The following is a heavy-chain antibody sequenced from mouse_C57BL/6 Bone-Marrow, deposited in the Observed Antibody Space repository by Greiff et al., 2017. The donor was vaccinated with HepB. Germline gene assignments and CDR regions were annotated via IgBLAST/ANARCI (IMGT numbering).Heavy chain of an antibody. J-gene: IGHJ3*01. CDR1: GFTFSDFY. CDR2: SRNKANDYTT. CDR3: ARDAPWSWFAY. Sequence: EVKLMESGGGLVQSGRSLRLSCATSGFTFSDFYMEWVRQAPGKGLEWIAASRNKANDYTTEYSASVKGRFIVSRDTSQSILYLQMNALRAEDTAIYYCARDAPWSWFAYWGQGTLVTVSA. V-gene: IGHV7-1*01.